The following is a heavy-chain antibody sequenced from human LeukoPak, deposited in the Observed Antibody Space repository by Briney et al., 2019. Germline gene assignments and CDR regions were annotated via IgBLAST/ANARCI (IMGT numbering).Heavy chain of an antibody. Sequence: ASVKVSCKVSGYSITELSMQWVRQAPGKGLEWMGGFDPEYGETIYAEKFQGRVTMTEDTSTDTAYMELSSLRSEDTAVYYCAAHRADYDSSGYALDYWGQGTLVTVSS. CDR2: FDPEYGET. J-gene: IGHJ4*02. D-gene: IGHD3-22*01. CDR3: AAHRADYDSSGYALDY. V-gene: IGHV1-24*01. CDR1: GYSITELS.